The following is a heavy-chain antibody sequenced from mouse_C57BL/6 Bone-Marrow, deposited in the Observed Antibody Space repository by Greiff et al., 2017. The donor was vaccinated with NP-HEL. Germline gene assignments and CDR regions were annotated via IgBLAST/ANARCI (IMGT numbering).Heavy chain of an antibody. D-gene: IGHD2-4*01. CDR2: IDPSDSYT. CDR3: ARDYDYSYYFDY. CDR1: GYTFTSYW. Sequence: QVQLQQPGAELVMPGASVKLSCKASGYTFTSYWMHWVKQRPGQGLEWIGEIDPSDSYTNYNQKFKGKSTLTVDKSSSTAYMQLSSLTSEDSAVYYCARDYDYSYYFDYWGQGTTLTVSS. J-gene: IGHJ2*01. V-gene: IGHV1-69*01.